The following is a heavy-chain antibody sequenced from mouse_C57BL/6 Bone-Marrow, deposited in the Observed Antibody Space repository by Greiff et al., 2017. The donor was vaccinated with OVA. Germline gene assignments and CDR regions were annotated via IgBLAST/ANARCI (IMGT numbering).Heavy chain of an antibody. CDR2: IWSGGST. Sequence: VQLQQSGPGLVQPSQSLSITCTVSGFSLTSYGVHWVRQSPGKGLEWLGVIWSGGSTDYNAAFISRLSISKDNSKSQIFLKMNSRQADDTAIYYCASLGDFDYWGQGTTLTVSS. J-gene: IGHJ2*01. CDR1: GFSLTSYG. D-gene: IGHD4-1*01. V-gene: IGHV2-2*01. CDR3: ASLGDFDY.